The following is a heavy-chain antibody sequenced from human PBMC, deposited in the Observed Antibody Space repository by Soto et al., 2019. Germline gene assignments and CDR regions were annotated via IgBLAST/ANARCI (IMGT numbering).Heavy chain of an antibody. V-gene: IGHV3-48*02. D-gene: IGHD5-12*01. CDR2: ISSSSSTI. CDR1: GFTFSSYS. CDR3: ASRNIVTAISSFDS. Sequence: EVHLVESGGGLVQPGGSLRLSCAASGFTFSSYSMNWVRQAPGKGLEWVSYISSSSSTIYYADSVKGRFTISRDNAKNSLYRQMSSLRDEDTAVYYCASRNIVTAISSFDSWGQGTLVTVSS. J-gene: IGHJ4*02.